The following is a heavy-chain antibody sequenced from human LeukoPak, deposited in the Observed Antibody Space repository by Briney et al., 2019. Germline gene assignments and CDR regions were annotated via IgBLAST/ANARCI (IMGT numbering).Heavy chain of an antibody. V-gene: IGHV4-59*01. Sequence: PSETPSLTCTVYGGSISSYYWSWIRQPPGKGLEWNGDIYYSGSTNYNPSLKRRVTISVDTSKNQFSLKLCSVSAADTAVYYCARSLGSGRYRMFDYWGQGTLVTVSS. J-gene: IGHJ4*02. CDR2: IYYSGST. CDR1: GGSISSYY. CDR3: ARSLGSGRYRMFDY. D-gene: IGHD1-26*01.